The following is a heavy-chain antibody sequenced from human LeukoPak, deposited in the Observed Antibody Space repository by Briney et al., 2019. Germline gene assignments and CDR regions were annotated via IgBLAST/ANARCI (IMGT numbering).Heavy chain of an antibody. D-gene: IGHD4-11*01. J-gene: IGHJ5*02. Sequence: ASVKVSCKASGYTFTSYAMHWVRQAPGQRLEWMGWSNAGNGNTKYSQKFQGRVTITRDTSASTAYMELSSLRSEDTAVYYCARSERGYSPLRWFDPWGQGTLVTVSS. CDR1: GYTFTSYA. CDR3: ARSERGYSPLRWFDP. V-gene: IGHV1-3*01. CDR2: SNAGNGNT.